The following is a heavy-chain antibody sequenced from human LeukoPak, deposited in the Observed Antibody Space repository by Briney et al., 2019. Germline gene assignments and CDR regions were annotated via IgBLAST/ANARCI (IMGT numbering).Heavy chain of an antibody. CDR3: ARAVAGTYY. Sequence: SETLSLTCAVYGGSFSGYYWSWIRQPPGKGLEWIGEINHSGSTNYNPSLKSRVTISVDTSKNQFSLKLSSVTAADTAAYYCARAVAGTYYWGLGTLVTVSS. J-gene: IGHJ4*02. V-gene: IGHV4-34*01. CDR1: GGSFSGYY. CDR2: INHSGST. D-gene: IGHD6-19*01.